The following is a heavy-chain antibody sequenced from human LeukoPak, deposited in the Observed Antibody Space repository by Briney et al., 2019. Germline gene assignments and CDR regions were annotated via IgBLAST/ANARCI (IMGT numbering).Heavy chain of an antibody. J-gene: IGHJ4*02. CDR3: AKVESRVTMIVVVTRDYYFDY. CDR2: ISGSGGST. V-gene: IGHV3-23*01. D-gene: IGHD3-22*01. Sequence: PGGSLRLSCAASGFTFSSYAMSWVRQAPGKGLEWVSAISGSGGSTYYADSVKGRFTISRGNSKNTLYLQMNSLRAEDTAVYYCAKVESRVTMIVVVTRDYYFDYWGQGTLVTVSS. CDR1: GFTFSSYA.